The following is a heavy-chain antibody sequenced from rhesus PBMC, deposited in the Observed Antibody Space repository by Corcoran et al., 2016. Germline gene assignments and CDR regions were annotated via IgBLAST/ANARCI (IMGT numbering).Heavy chain of an antibody. CDR2: ISNGGGST. D-gene: IGHD6-13*01. J-gene: IGHJ6*01. Sequence: EVQLVESGGGLVQPGGSLRLSCAASGFTFSSYGMSWVRRAPGMGLEWVSYISNGGGSTYYADSVKGRFTISRDNSKNTLSLQMNSLRAEDTAVYYCAKKGIAAGPHGLDSWGQGVVVTVSS. V-gene: IGHV3S5*01. CDR1: GFTFSSYG. CDR3: AKKGIAAGPHGLDS.